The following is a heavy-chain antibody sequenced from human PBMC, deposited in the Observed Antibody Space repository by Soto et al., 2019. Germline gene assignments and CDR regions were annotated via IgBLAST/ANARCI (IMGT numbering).Heavy chain of an antibody. CDR3: PRYIAVAAPPFYFDS. D-gene: IGHD6-19*01. J-gene: IGHJ4*02. Sequence: SETLSLTCTVSGGSISSYYWSWIRQPPGKGLEWIGYIYYSGSTNYNPSLKSRVTISVETSKNQFSLKLSSVNAADTAGFFCPRYIAVAAPPFYFDSRAQGTLLPVSS. CDR1: GGSISSYY. V-gene: IGHV4-59*01. CDR2: IYYSGST.